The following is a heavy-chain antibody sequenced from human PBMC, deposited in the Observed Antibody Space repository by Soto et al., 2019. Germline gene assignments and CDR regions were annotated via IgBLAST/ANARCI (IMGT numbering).Heavy chain of an antibody. V-gene: IGHV3-21*01. J-gene: IGHJ6*02. D-gene: IGHD2-2*02. Sequence: PGGSLRLSCVGSGFTFSTYSINWVRQAPGKGLEWVSSISSRSDIYYADSVKGRFTISRDNAKNSVSLQMDSLRAEDTAVYYCAREYTAWPLAYGLDVWGQGTTVTVSS. CDR1: GFTFSTYS. CDR2: ISSRSDI. CDR3: AREYTAWPLAYGLDV.